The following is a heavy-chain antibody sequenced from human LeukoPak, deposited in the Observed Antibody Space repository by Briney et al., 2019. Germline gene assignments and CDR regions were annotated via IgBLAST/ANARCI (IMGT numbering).Heavy chain of an antibody. CDR3: ARDSLTIHAFDI. D-gene: IGHD3-3*01. Sequence: SETLSLTCTVSGGSISSYYWSWIRQPPGKGLDWIGYIYHSGSTNYNPSLKSRVTISVDTSKNQFSLKLSHVTAAGTAVYYCARDSLTIHAFDIWGQGTMVTVSS. J-gene: IGHJ3*02. CDR2: IYHSGST. CDR1: GGSISSYY. V-gene: IGHV4-59*01.